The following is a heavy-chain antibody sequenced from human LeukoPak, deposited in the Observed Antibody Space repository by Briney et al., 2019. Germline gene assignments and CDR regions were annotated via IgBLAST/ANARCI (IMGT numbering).Heavy chain of an antibody. CDR3: ARYCSSTSCYRSVSAFDI. Sequence: PSETLSLTCTVSGGSITRYYWSWIRQPPGKGLEWIGYIYYSGSTNYNPSLKSRVTISVDTSKNQFSLKLSSVIAADTAVYYCARYCSSTSCYRSVSAFDIWGQGTTVTVSS. D-gene: IGHD2-2*02. J-gene: IGHJ3*02. CDR1: GGSITRYY. CDR2: IYYSGST. V-gene: IGHV4-59*08.